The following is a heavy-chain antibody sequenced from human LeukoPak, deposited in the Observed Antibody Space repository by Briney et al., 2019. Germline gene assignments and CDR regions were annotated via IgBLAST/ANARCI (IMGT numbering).Heavy chain of an antibody. CDR2: INPNSGGT. Sequence: ASVKVSCKASGYTFSIYTLHWVRQAPGQGLEWMGWINPNSGGTNYAQKFQGRVTMTRDTSISTAYMELSRLRSDDTAVYYCARGEDYCSSTSCAPGAYWGQGTLVTVSS. CDR1: GYTFSIYT. J-gene: IGHJ4*02. CDR3: ARGEDYCSSTSCAPGAY. D-gene: IGHD2-2*01. V-gene: IGHV1-2*02.